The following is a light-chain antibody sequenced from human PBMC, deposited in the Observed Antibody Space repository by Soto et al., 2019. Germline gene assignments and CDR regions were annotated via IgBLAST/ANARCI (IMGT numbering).Light chain of an antibody. V-gene: IGKV3-20*01. J-gene: IGKJ4*02. CDR2: GAS. CDR1: QSVSSSY. Sequence: EIVLTQSPGTLSMSSGERATLSCRASQSVSSSYLAWYQQKPGQAPRLRIYGASSRATGIPDRFSGSGSGTDFTLTIRRLETEDFALYSCQQYGSSPPGLTFGGGTKV. CDR3: QQYGSSPPGLT.